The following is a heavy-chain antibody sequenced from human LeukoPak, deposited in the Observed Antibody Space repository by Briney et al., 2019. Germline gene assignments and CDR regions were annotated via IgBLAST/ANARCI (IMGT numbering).Heavy chain of an antibody. Sequence: GRSLRLSCAASGFTFSSYWMSWVRQAPGKGLEWVANIKQDGSEKYYVDSVKGRFTISRDNAKNSLYLQMNSLRAEDTAVCYCARVGLYCSSTSCYGRYWGQGTLVTVSS. CDR3: ARVGLYCSSTSCYGRY. D-gene: IGHD2-2*01. CDR1: GFTFSSYW. J-gene: IGHJ4*02. CDR2: IKQDGSEK. V-gene: IGHV3-7*01.